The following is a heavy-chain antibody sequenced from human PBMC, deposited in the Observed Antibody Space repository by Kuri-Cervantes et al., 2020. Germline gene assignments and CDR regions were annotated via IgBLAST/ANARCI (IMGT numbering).Heavy chain of an antibody. Sequence: GESLKISCAASGFTFSSYGMHWVRQAPGKGLEWVAFIRYDGSNKYNADSVKGRFTISRDNSKNTLYLQMNSLRAEDTAVYYCAHIGGYSGYDPDYWGQGTLVTVSS. J-gene: IGHJ4*02. CDR3: AHIGGYSGYDPDY. V-gene: IGHV3-30*02. D-gene: IGHD5-12*01. CDR2: IRYDGSNK. CDR1: GFTFSSYG.